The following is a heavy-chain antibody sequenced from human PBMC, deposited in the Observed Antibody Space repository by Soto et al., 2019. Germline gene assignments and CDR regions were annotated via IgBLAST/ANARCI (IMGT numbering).Heavy chain of an antibody. CDR3: AKHSPGDAFDI. J-gene: IGHJ3*02. CDR2: ISASGADT. Sequence: EVQLLESGGGLVQPGESLRLSCAASGFTFSSYAMSWVRQAPGKGLEWVSAISASGADTYYADSVKGRFTISRDNSKNTLYLQINSLRADDTAVYYCAKHSPGDAFDIWGQGTMVTVSS. D-gene: IGHD6-13*01. CDR1: GFTFSSYA. V-gene: IGHV3-23*01.